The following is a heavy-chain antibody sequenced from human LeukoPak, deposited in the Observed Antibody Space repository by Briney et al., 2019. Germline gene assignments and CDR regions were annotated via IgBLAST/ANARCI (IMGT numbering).Heavy chain of an antibody. CDR3: ARDLNYGAEYYFDY. D-gene: IGHD4-11*01. CDR2: ISSSSSYI. J-gene: IGHJ4*02. CDR1: GFTFSSYA. V-gene: IGHV3-21*01. Sequence: PGGSLRLSCAASGFTFSSYAMSWVRQAPGKGLEWVSAISSSSSYIYYADSVKGRFTISRDNAKNSLYLQMNSLRAEDTAVYYCARDLNYGAEYYFDYWGQGTLVTVSS.